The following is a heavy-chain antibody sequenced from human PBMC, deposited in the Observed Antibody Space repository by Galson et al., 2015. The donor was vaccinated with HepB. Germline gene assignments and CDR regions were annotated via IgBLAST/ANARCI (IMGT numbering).Heavy chain of an antibody. J-gene: IGHJ4*02. CDR2: ISYDGSNK. CDR1: GFTFSSYA. D-gene: IGHD6-19*01. V-gene: IGHV3-30-3*01. CDR3: ARAYSSGRSYFDY. Sequence: SLRLSCAASGFTFSSYAMHWVRQAPGKGLEWGAVISYDGSNKYYADSVKGRFTISRDNSKNTLYLQMNSLRAEDTAVYYCARAYSSGRSYFDYWGQGTLVTVSS.